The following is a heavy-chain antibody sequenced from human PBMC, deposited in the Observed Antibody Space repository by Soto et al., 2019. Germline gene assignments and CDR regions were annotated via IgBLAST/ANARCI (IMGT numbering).Heavy chain of an antibody. CDR3: ARSSGGVFGILIEGSNWLAP. CDR1: RLSIRRYY. Sequence: PSMTLSRSCRVSRLSIRRYYGSWLRQTPGKGMEWIGYINYSGSTNYNPSRKSRFTISVDTSKNQPSLKRSYVIAAATAVYYCARSSGGVFGILIEGSNWLAPLGQ. J-gene: IGHJ5*02. CDR2: INYSGST. V-gene: IGHV4-59*01. D-gene: IGHD3-16*02.